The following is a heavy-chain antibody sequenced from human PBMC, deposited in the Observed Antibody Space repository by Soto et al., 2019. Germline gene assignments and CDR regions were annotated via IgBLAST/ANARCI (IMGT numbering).Heavy chain of an antibody. CDR1: GYTFTAYA. CDR3: TRSAISPYGGLIGPFDY. CDR2: INPANGNT. V-gene: IGHV1-3*05. J-gene: IGHJ4*02. D-gene: IGHD3-16*02. Sequence: QVKLAQSGAEERKPGASVKVSCEATGYTFTAYAMHWVRQAPGQSLEWMGWINPANGNTRYSQKFQGRLTITSDTSXNXXYMELSSLTSEDTAMYYCTRSAISPYGGLIGPFDYWGQGNLVTVSS.